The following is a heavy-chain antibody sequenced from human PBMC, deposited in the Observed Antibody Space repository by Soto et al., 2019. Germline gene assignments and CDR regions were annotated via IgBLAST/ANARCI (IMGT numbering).Heavy chain of an antibody. CDR1: GFSLNTRDVG. Sequence: QITLNESGPARVKPTQTLTLTCTFSGFSLNTRDVGVGWIRQPPGKALEWLGVVSWDDDKAYSPFLKSRLTISKETPKTPVVLRMTKMDPVETATYYCAHCRGGVASFWGQGTLVTVSS. CDR3: AHCRGGVASF. D-gene: IGHD3-16*01. J-gene: IGHJ4*02. V-gene: IGHV2-5*02. CDR2: VSWDDDK.